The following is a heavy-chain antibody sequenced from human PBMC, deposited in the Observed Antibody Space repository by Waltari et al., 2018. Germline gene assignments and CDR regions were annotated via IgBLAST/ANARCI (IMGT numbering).Heavy chain of an antibody. CDR1: GGSISSGGYS. J-gene: IGHJ4*02. D-gene: IGHD3-10*01. Sequence: QVQLQESGPGLVKPSQTLSLTCTVSGGSISSGGYSWSWLRQHPGNGLEWLGYIYYSGSTYYNPCLKSRVTISVDTSKNQFSLKLSSVTAADTAVYYCARVQVRGVTEGRYYFDYWGQGTLVTVTS. V-gene: IGHV4-31*03. CDR2: IYYSGST. CDR3: ARVQVRGVTEGRYYFDY.